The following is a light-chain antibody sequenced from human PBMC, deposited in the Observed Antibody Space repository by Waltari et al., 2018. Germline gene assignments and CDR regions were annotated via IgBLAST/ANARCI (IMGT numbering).Light chain of an antibody. CDR1: ESISTY. J-gene: IGKJ4*01. Sequence: DIQMTQSPSSLSASVGARVTITCRASESISTYLNWYQQKPGKAPNLLNFDASTLHPGVPSRFSGRGFRTEFTLTISNLQPEDFATYFCQQSYNTPLTFGGGTKVDIK. CDR3: QQSYNTPLT. CDR2: DAS. V-gene: IGKV1-39*01.